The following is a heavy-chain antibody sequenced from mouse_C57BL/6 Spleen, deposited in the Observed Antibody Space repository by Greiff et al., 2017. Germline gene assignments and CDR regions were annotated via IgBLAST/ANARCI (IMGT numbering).Heavy chain of an antibody. D-gene: IGHD6-2*01. J-gene: IGHJ4*01. CDR2: IYPRSGNT. V-gene: IGHV1-81*01. Sequence: QVQLKESGAELARPGASVKLSCKASGYTFTSYGISCVKQRTGQGLEWIGEIYPRSGNTYYNEQFKGKATLTADKSSSTAYMELRSLTSEDSAVYFCATISKDYAMDYWGQGTSVTVSS. CDR3: ATISKDYAMDY. CDR1: GYTFTSYG.